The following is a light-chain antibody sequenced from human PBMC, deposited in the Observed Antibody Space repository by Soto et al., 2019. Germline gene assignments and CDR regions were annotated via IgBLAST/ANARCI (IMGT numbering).Light chain of an antibody. CDR1: QGISNY. V-gene: IGKV1-27*01. Sequence: TQSPASLSSSQGDRVTITCRASQGISNYLAWYQKEPGQVPKLLIYAASTLQSGVPSRFSGSGSGTDFTLTISSLQTEDVAIYYCQKYNSSPPYTFGQGTKVDI. CDR3: QKYNSSPPYT. J-gene: IGKJ1*01. CDR2: AAS.